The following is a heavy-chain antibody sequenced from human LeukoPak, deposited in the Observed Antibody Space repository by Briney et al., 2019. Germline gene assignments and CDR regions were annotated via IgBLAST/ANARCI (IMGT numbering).Heavy chain of an antibody. CDR2: ISCDGSNK. D-gene: IGHD3-9*01. Sequence: PGGSLRLSCAASGFTFSTYAMHWVRQAPGKGLEWVAVISCDGSNKYYADSVKGRFTISRDNSKNTLYLQMNSLRAEDTAVYYCARALVLYDILTPRDAFDIWGQGTMVTVSS. CDR1: GFTFSTYA. J-gene: IGHJ3*02. CDR3: ARALVLYDILTPRDAFDI. V-gene: IGHV3-30*04.